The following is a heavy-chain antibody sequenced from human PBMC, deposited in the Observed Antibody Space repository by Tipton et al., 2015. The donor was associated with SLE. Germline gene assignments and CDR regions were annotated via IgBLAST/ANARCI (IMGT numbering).Heavy chain of an antibody. D-gene: IGHD5-12*01. CDR3: ATNGHGETYEFFTEYLRH. J-gene: IGHJ1*01. V-gene: IGHV4-38-2*01. CDR1: GYSIRSVYY. CDR2: IYHNGNT. Sequence: TLSLTCAVSGYSIRSVYYWGWIRQPPEKGLEWIGSIYHNGNTYYNPSLKSRASISADASKNHFSLKLNSVTAADTAVYYCATNGHGETYEFFTEYLRHWGQGTLVTVSS.